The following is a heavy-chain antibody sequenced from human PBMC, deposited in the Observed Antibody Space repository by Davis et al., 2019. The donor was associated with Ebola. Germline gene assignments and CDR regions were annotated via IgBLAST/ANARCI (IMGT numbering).Heavy chain of an antibody. Sequence: GESLKISCTAFGFTFNDYYMSWIRQAPGKGLEWISYISPSSSYTNYADSVKGRFTISRDNAKNTLYLQMNSLRAEDTAVYYCARVEWELYYFDYWGQGTLVTVSS. J-gene: IGHJ4*02. CDR2: ISPSSSYT. CDR3: ARVEWELYYFDY. V-gene: IGHV3-11*06. CDR1: GFTFNDYY. D-gene: IGHD1-26*01.